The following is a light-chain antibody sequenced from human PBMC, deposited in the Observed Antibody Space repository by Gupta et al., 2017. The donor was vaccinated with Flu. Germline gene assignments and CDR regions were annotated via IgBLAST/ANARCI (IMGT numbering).Light chain of an antibody. V-gene: IGKV2-30*01. Sequence: DVVMRQTPLSLCVTVGQTASISCRSSQGLLYSDGYTYLHWFQQRPGHSPRLLIHLVSYRDSGVPDRFSGSGSGTDFTLKISRVEAEDVGVYYCMQGAHCPWTFGQGTKVEIK. CDR3: MQGAHCPWT. CDR2: LVS. CDR1: QGLLYSDGYTY. J-gene: IGKJ1*01.